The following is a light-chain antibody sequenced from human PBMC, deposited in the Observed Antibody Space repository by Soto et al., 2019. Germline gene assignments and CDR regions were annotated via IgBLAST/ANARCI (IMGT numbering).Light chain of an antibody. CDR2: GAS. V-gene: IGKV3-15*01. CDR3: QQYNNWPWT. Sequence: EIVMTQSPATLSVSPGERATLSCRASQSVASDLAWYQHKPGQAPRLLIYGASTRATGISARFSGSGSGTEFTLTISSLQSEDFAVYFCQQYNNWPWTFGQGTKVEIK. J-gene: IGKJ1*01. CDR1: QSVASD.